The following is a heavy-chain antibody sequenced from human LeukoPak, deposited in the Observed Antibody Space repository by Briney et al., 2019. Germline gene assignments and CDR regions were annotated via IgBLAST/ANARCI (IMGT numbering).Heavy chain of an antibody. D-gene: IGHD3-10*01. CDR3: ASPRRGPGADY. Sequence: GGSLRLSCAASGFTFNNYAVSWVRRAPGKGLEWVSLISGTGVTYYAGSVKGRFTTSRDDSKNTLYLQMNSLRAEDTAVYYCASPRRGPGADYWGQGTLVTVSS. J-gene: IGHJ4*02. CDR1: GFTFNNYA. CDR2: ISGTGVT. V-gene: IGHV3-23*01.